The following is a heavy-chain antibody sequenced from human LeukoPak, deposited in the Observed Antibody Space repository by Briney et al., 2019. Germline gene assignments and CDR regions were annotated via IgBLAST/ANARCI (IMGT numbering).Heavy chain of an antibody. CDR2: IIPILGTA. J-gene: IGHJ6*02. CDR1: GGTFSSYA. V-gene: IGHV1-69*13. D-gene: IGHD3-9*01. Sequence: ASVKVSCKASGGTFSSYAISWVRQAPGQGLELMGGIIPILGTANYAQKFQGRVSITADESTSTAYMELSSLRSEDTAVYYCARGRAGRYGMDVWGQGTTVTASS. CDR3: ARGRAGRYGMDV.